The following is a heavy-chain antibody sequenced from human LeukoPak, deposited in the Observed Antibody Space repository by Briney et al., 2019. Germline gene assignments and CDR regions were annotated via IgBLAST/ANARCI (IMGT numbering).Heavy chain of an antibody. D-gene: IGHD2-2*01. J-gene: IGHJ4*02. CDR1: GYTFTSYG. Sequence: ASVKVSCKASGYTFTSYGISWVRQAPPPGLEWVGWISAYNGNTNYAQKLQGRVTMTTDTSTSTAYMELRSLRSDDTAVYYCAREPGDKYQLLFTSYWGQGTLVTVSS. CDR2: ISAYNGNT. CDR3: AREPGDKYQLLFTSY. V-gene: IGHV1-18*01.